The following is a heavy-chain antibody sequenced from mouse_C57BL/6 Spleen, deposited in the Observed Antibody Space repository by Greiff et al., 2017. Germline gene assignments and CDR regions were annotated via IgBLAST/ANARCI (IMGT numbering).Heavy chain of an antibody. Sequence: EVQLQQSGPELVKPGASVKLPCKASGYTFTDYNMDWVKQRHGKSLEWFGVINPNNGGTNYNEKFKGKATLTVAKSDSTACMELRSLTSEDTAVYYCARELTGDWYFDVWGTGTTVTVSS. V-gene: IGHV1-18*01. J-gene: IGHJ1*03. CDR2: INPNNGGT. CDR3: ARELTGDWYFDV. D-gene: IGHD4-1*01. CDR1: GYTFTDYN.